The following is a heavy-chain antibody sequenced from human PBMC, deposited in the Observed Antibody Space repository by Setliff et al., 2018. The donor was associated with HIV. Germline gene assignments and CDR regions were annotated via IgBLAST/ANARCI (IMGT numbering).Heavy chain of an antibody. CDR2: IYPGDSHT. J-gene: IGHJ4*02. V-gene: IGHV5-51*01. CDR3: AKGGGTTVALAFNN. CDR1: GYSFTTHW. D-gene: IGHD4-17*01. Sequence: PGESLKISCETSGYSFTTHWIGWVRQMPGKGLEWMGVIYPGDSHTTYSPSFQGQVTISADKSISTAYLHWSTLKASDTATYYCAKGGGTTVALAFNNWGQGTLVTVSS.